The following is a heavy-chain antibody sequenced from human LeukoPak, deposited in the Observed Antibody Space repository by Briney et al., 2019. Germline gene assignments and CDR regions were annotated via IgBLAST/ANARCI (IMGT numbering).Heavy chain of an antibody. CDR3: ARRSYEGSSSAFDI. CDR2: IYPGDSDT. J-gene: IGHJ3*02. CDR1: GYRFASYW. Sequence: GESLQISFKDSGYRFASYWFGWVRPMPGKGLEWIGIIYPGDSDTRYSPSFEGQVTISADKSTSTAFLQWSSLRASDTAMYYCARRSYEGSSSAFDIWGQGTMVIVSA. D-gene: IGHD2-2*01. V-gene: IGHV5-51*01.